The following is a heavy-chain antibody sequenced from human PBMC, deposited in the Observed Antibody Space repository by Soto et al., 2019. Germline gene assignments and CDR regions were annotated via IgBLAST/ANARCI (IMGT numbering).Heavy chain of an antibody. CDR3: AGGGVRGVITRTRDYYGMDV. D-gene: IGHD3-10*01. CDR1: GYSFTSYW. J-gene: IGHJ6*02. Sequence: GESLKISCRGSGYSFTSYWIGWVRQMPGKGLEWMGIIYPGDSDTRYTPSFQGQVTISADKSISTAYLQWSSLKASDTAMYYCAGGGVRGVITRTRDYYGMDVWGQGTTVTVSS. CDR2: IYPGDSDT. V-gene: IGHV5-51*01.